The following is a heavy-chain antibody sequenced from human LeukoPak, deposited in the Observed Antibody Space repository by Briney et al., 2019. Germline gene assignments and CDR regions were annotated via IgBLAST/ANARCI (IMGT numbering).Heavy chain of an antibody. CDR2: IGGSGGST. CDR1: GFTFSTYA. Sequence: PGGTLRLSCAASGFTFSTYAMSWVRQAPGKGLEWVSAIGGSGGSTYYADSVKGRFTISRDDSKNTLYLQMNSLRVEDTAVYYCARGTSSGWYWGQGTLVTVSS. D-gene: IGHD6-19*01. J-gene: IGHJ4*02. V-gene: IGHV3-23*01. CDR3: ARGTSSGWY.